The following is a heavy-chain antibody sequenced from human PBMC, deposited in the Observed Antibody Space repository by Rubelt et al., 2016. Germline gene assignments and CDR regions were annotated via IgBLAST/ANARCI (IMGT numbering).Heavy chain of an antibody. V-gene: IGHV1-18*01. J-gene: IGHJ3*02. CDR1: GYTFTTYG. CDR3: ARVKGYYYDSSGYYYDAFDI. Sequence: GAAVKVSCKASGYTFTTYGFSWVRQAPGQGLEWMGWISGYNGNTNYAQKLQGRVTMTTDTSTSTAYMELRSLRSYDTAVYYCARVKGYYYDSSGYYYDAFDIWGQGTMVTVSS. D-gene: IGHD3-22*01. CDR2: ISGYNGNT.